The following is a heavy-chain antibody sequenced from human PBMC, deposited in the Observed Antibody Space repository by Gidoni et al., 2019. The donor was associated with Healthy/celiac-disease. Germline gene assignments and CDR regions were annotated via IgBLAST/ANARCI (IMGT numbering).Heavy chain of an antibody. Sequence: LEWIGYIYYSGSTYYNPSLKSRVTISVDTSKNQFSLKLSSVTAADTAVYYCASTGIAVAGTNSHFDYWGQGTLVTVSS. J-gene: IGHJ4*02. CDR2: IYYSGST. D-gene: IGHD6-19*01. V-gene: IGHV4-31*02. CDR3: ASTGIAVAGTNSHFDY.